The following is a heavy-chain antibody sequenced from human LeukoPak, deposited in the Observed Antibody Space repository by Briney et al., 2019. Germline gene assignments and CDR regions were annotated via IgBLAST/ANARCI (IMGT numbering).Heavy chain of an antibody. CDR2: IYYSGNT. D-gene: IGHD3-22*01. Sequence: SETLSLTCPVSAGSISSRSYYWAWIRQPPGKGLEWTGRIYYSGNTYYKSSLKSRVTIAVDTSKNQFSLKLNSVTAADTAVYYCARESYYDSIGYSHYAFDIWGQGTMVTVSS. CDR3: ARESYYDSIGYSHYAFDI. J-gene: IGHJ3*02. V-gene: IGHV4-39*07. CDR1: AGSISSRSYY.